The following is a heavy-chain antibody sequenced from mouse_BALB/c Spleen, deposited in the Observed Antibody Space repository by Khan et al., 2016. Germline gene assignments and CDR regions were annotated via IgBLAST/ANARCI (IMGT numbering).Heavy chain of an antibody. CDR1: GYSITSGYY. CDR2: ISYDGSN. CDR3: ARLRRVYAMDY. Sequence: EVQLVESGPGLVKPSQSLSLTCSVTGYSITSGYYWNWIRQFPGNNLEWMGYISYDGSNNYNPSLKNRISIARDTSKNQFFLKLNSVTTEETATYYCARLRRVYAMDYWSQGTSVTVSS. V-gene: IGHV3-6*02. J-gene: IGHJ4*01. D-gene: IGHD2-12*01.